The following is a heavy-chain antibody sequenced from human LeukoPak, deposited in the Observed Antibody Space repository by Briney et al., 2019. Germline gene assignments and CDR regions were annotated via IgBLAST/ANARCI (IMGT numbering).Heavy chain of an antibody. CDR3: TALWFGESIPDY. J-gene: IGHJ4*02. Sequence: ASVKVSCKASGYTFTGYYMHWVRQAPGQGLEWMGWINPNSGGTNYAQKFQGRVTMTRDTSISTAYMELSRLRSDDTAVYYCTALWFGESIPDYWGQGTLVTVSS. D-gene: IGHD3-10*01. CDR1: GYTFTGYY. V-gene: IGHV1-2*02. CDR2: INPNSGGT.